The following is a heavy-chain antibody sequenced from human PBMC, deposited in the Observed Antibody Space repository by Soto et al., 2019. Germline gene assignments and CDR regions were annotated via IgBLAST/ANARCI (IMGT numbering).Heavy chain of an antibody. CDR3: AIGKGGTIFGVVIPHYYYYGMDV. Sequence: QVQLVQSGAEVKKPGSSVKVSCKASGGTFSSYAISWVRQAPGQGLEWMGGIIPIFGTANYAQKFQGRVKITADESTSTAYMELSSLRSEDTAVYYCAIGKGGTIFGVVIPHYYYYGMDVWGQGPTVTVSS. CDR1: GGTFSSYA. CDR2: IIPIFGTA. V-gene: IGHV1-69*01. D-gene: IGHD3-3*01. J-gene: IGHJ6*02.